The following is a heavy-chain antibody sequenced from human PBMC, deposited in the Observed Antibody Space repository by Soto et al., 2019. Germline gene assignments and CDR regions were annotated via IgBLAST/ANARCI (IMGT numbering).Heavy chain of an antibody. J-gene: IGHJ6*02. CDR2: ISVNNGNT. CDR1: GYTFSSYG. D-gene: IGHD3-22*01. V-gene: IGHV1-18*01. CDR3: ARAAYYDSRGYYWVPYFYGMDV. Sequence: QVQLVQSGAEVKKPGASVKVSCKASGYTFSSYGISWVRQAPGQGLEWMGWISVNNGNTNYAQMLQGRVTMTTDTPTSTAYMELRSLRSDDTAVYYCARAAYYDSRGYYWVPYFYGMDVWGQGTTVTVSS.